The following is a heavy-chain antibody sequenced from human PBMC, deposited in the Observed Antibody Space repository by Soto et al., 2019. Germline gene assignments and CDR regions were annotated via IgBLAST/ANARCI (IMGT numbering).Heavy chain of an antibody. D-gene: IGHD2-2*01. CDR3: ASVPIWCGSSCCYTEGFDS. Sequence: EVQLLDSGGGWVQPGGSLRLSCVASGFVFSDYAMSWVRQAPGKGLEWVSAISAGGSDTYYADSVKGRFTVSRVNSKNTLYLQMITLRAEDTAIYYCASVPIWCGSSCCYTEGFDSWGQGTLVTVSS. J-gene: IGHJ4*02. CDR1: GFVFSDYA. CDR2: ISAGGSDT. V-gene: IGHV3-23*01.